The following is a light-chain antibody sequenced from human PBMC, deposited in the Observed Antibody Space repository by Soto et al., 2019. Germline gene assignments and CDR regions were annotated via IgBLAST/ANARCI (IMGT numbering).Light chain of an antibody. CDR2: KAS. V-gene: IGKV1-5*03. Sequence: DIQMTQSPSTLSATVGDRVTIAWRASQSISTWLAWYQQKPGKAPKVLIYKASTLESGVPSRLSGSGSGTEFTLTIRSLQPDDFATYYCQQYQSYWTFGQGTKVDIK. CDR1: QSISTW. CDR3: QQYQSYWT. J-gene: IGKJ1*01.